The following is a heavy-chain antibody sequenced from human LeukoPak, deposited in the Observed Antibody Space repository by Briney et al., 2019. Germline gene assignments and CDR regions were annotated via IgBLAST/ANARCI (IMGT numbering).Heavy chain of an antibody. J-gene: IGHJ4*02. CDR1: GYTFTAYY. Sequence: GASVKVSCKASGYTFTAYYIHWVRKAPAQGLEWMGWIYGNSGGTKYAQKFQGRVTMTRDTSISTAYMDLSRLRSDDTAIYYCARALGLNDWQWLGYYWGQGTLVTVSS. CDR3: ARALGLNDWQWLGYY. V-gene: IGHV1-2*02. D-gene: IGHD6-19*01. CDR2: IYGNSGGT.